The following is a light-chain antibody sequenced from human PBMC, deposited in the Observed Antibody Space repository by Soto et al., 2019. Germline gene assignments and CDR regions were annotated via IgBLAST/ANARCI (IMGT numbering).Light chain of an antibody. J-gene: IGKJ2*01. CDR1: QSISSY. CDR2: AAS. Sequence: DIQMTQSPSSLSASVGDRVTITCRASQSISSYLNWYQQKPGKAPKLLIYAASSLQSGVPSRFSGSGSGTDFTLTISSLQPEDFATCYCQQSYNTPYTFGQGTKVDIK. V-gene: IGKV1-39*01. CDR3: QQSYNTPYT.